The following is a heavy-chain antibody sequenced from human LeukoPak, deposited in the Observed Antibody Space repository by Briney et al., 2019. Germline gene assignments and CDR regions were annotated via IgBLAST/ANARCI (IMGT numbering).Heavy chain of an antibody. CDR1: GGTFTSYY. CDR2: IHYSGSSGST. D-gene: IGHD6-13*01. Sequence: SETLSLTCTVSGGTFTSYYLSWIRQPPGKGLEWIGNIHYSGSSGSTNYTPSLKSRVTTSVDKSTNQLSLKLSSVTAADTAVYYCARVSDLAAAGTYDYWGQGTLVTVSS. CDR3: ARVSDLAAAGTYDY. V-gene: IGHV4-59*01. J-gene: IGHJ4*02.